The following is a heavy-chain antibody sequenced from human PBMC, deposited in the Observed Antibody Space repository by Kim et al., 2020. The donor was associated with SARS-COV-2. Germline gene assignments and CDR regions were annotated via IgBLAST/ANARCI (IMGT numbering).Heavy chain of an antibody. V-gene: IGHV3-23*01. CDR2: ISGSGSST. J-gene: IGHJ5*02. Sequence: GSLRLSCAASGFTFSSYAMTWVRQAPGKGLEWVSTISGSGSSTYYADSVKGRFTISRDNSKNTVYLQMNSLRAEDTAVYYCAKDGARVTAIPNWFDPWGQGILVTVSS. D-gene: IGHD2-21*02. CDR3: AKDGARVTAIPNWFDP. CDR1: GFTFSSYA.